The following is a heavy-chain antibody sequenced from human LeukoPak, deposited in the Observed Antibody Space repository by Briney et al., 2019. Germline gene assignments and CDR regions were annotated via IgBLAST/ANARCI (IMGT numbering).Heavy chain of an antibody. CDR3: ARRDLYSSDWNY. J-gene: IGHJ4*02. V-gene: IGHV4-59*08. CDR2: IYDSGST. Sequence: SETLSLTCTVSGGSISSYYWSWIRQPPGKGLEWIGHIYDSGSTKYNPSLQSRVTISVDTSRNQFSLKLSSVTAADTAVYYCARRDLYSSDWNYWGQGTLVTVSS. D-gene: IGHD6-19*01. CDR1: GGSISSYY.